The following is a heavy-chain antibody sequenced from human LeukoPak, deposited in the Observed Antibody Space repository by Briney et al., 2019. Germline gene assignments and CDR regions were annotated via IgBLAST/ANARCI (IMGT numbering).Heavy chain of an antibody. CDR1: GFTFSSYG. J-gene: IGHJ4*02. Sequence: GGSLRLSCAASGFTFSSYGMHWVRQAPGKGLEWVAAIIYDGSNKYYADSVKGRFTISRDNSKNTLYLQMNSLGAEDTAVYYCAKDHLAGYSYGGYYFDYWGQGTLVTVSS. V-gene: IGHV3-30*18. CDR3: AKDHLAGYSYGGYYFDY. CDR2: IIYDGSNK. D-gene: IGHD5-18*01.